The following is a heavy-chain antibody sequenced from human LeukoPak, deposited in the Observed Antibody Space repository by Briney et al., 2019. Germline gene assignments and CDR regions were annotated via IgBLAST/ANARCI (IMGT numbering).Heavy chain of an antibody. CDR1: AGTLSSYA. D-gene: IGHD3-3*01. CDR3: AREVTISNNWFDP. J-gene: IGHJ5*02. Sequence: SDKVSCKASAGTLSSYAISWVRQAPGQGREWMRRIIPILGIAIYAQKFQGRVTITADKSASTAYMELSSLRSEDTAVYYCAREVTISNNWFDPWGQGTLVTVSS. CDR2: IIPILGIA. V-gene: IGHV1-69*04.